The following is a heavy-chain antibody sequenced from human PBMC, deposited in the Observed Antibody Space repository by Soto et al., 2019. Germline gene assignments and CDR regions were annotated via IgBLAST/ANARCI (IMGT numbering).Heavy chain of an antibody. D-gene: IGHD3-22*01. CDR1: GGSISSYY. CDR3: ARAYYATSGYSLDP. Sequence: QVQLQESGPGLVKPSETLSLTCTVSGGSISSYYWSWIRQPPGKGLEWIGYIYYSESTNYNPSLKSRVIISVDTSNNQFSLRLSSVTAADPAVYYCARAYYATSGYSLDPWGQGTLVTVSS. V-gene: IGHV4-59*01. CDR2: IYYSEST. J-gene: IGHJ5*02.